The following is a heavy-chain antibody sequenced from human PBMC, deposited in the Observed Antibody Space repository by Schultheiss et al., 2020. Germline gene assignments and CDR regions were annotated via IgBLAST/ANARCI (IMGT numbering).Heavy chain of an antibody. V-gene: IGHV2-5*01. D-gene: IGHD3-22*01. CDR2: IYWNDDN. J-gene: IGHJ4*02. CDR3: AHFPSSGYYCVYDY. Sequence: SGPTLVKPTQTLTLTCTFSGFSLSTSGVGVGWIRQLPGKALEWLELIYWNDDNRYSPSLKSRLTITKDTSKNQVVLTMTNMDPVDTATYYCAHFPSSGYYCVYDYWGQGTLVTVSS. CDR1: GFSLSTSGVG.